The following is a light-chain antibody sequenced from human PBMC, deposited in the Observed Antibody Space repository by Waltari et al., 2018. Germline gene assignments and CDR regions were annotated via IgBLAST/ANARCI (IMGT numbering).Light chain of an antibody. Sequence: EIVLTQSPATLSLSPGERATLSCRASQRVDMYLAWYQQLPGQAPRLLIYDTSNRATDIPARFSGSGSETDFSLTISSLEPEDFAVYYCQQRRNWPLTFGGGTKVEIK. V-gene: IGKV3-11*01. CDR2: DTS. J-gene: IGKJ4*01. CDR3: QQRRNWPLT. CDR1: QRVDMY.